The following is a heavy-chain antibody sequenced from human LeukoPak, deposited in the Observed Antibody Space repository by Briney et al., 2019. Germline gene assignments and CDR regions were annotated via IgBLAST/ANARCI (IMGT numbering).Heavy chain of an antibody. CDR3: ARHLEYSYPSY. V-gene: IGHV4-39*01. CDR2: IYYSGST. D-gene: IGHD5-18*01. Sequence: PSETLSLTCTVSGDSISSSSYSWGWIRQPPGKGLEWIGSIYYSGSTFYNPSLKSRLTISVDTSKNQFSLKLSSVTAADTAVYYCARHLEYSYPSYWGQGTLVTVSS. J-gene: IGHJ4*02. CDR1: GDSISSSSYS.